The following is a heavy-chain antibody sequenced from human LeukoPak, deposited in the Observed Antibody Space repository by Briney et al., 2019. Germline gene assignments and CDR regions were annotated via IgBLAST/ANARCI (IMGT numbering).Heavy chain of an antibody. CDR2: ITTDTGNP. Sequence: ASVKVSCKASGYTFTNYAINWVRQAPGQGLEWMGWITTDTGNPTYAQGFTGRFVFSLDTSVTTAYLQITSLKAEDTAVYYCARNVPEGGSSSWYPVQEHWGQGTLVTVSS. V-gene: IGHV7-4-1*02. J-gene: IGHJ4*02. D-gene: IGHD6-13*01. CDR1: GYTFTNYA. CDR3: ARNVPEGGSSSWYPVQEH.